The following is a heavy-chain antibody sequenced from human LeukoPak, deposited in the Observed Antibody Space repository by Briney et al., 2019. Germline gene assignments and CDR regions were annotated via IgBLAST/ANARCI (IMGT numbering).Heavy chain of an antibody. Sequence: PSETLSLTCTVSGGSISSYYWSWIRQPPGKGLEWIGYIYYSGSTNYNPSLKSRVTISVDTSKTHFSLKLSSVTAADTAVYYCARAYSSSWYGYYYYYYMDVWGKGTTVTISS. CDR1: GGSISSYY. CDR3: ARAYSSSWYGYYYYYYMDV. CDR2: IYYSGST. V-gene: IGHV4-59*01. J-gene: IGHJ6*03. D-gene: IGHD6-13*01.